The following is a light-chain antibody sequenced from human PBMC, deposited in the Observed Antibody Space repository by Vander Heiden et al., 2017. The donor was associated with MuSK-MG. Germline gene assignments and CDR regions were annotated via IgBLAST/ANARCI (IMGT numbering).Light chain of an antibody. V-gene: IGLV2-23*01. J-gene: IGLJ1*01. CDR1: RRDVGSYNL. CDR2: EGI. Sequence: QSALTQPASVSGSPGQSITISCTGTRRDVGSYNLVSWYQQYPGKAPQLMIYEGINRPSGVSNRFFGSKSGNTASLTISGLQAEDEADYYCCSYAGSSTYVFGTGTKVTVL. CDR3: CSYAGSSTYV.